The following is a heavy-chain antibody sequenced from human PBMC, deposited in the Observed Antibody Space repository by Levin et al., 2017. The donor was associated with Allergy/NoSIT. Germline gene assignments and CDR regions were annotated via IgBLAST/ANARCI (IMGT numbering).Heavy chain of an antibody. D-gene: IGHD5-18*01. CDR3: AHSFLFAGYRNGFTPPPIDFDY. J-gene: IGHJ4*02. V-gene: IGHV2-5*02. Sequence: SGPTLVKPTQTLTLTCTFSGFSLSTSGVSVGWIRHPPGKALEWLALIYWDDDKRYSPSLKSRLTITKDTSKNQVVLTMSNMDPVDTATYYCAHSFLFAGYRNGFTPPPIDFDYWGQGALVTVSS. CDR2: IYWDDDK. CDR1: GFSLSTSGVS.